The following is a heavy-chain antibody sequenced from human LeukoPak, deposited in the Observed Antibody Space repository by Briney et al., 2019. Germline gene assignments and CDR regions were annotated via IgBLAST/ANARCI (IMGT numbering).Heavy chain of an antibody. D-gene: IGHD2-2*01. CDR1: GFTFSSYW. J-gene: IGHJ6*02. CDR3: ARGNAMGTYYYYYGMDV. CDR2: IKQDGSEK. Sequence: GGSLRLSCAASGFTFSSYWMSWVRQAPGKGLEWVANIKQDGSEKYYVDSVKGRFTISRDNAKNSLYLQMNSLRAGDTAVYYCARGNAMGTYYYYYGMDVWGQGTTVTVSS. V-gene: IGHV3-7*01.